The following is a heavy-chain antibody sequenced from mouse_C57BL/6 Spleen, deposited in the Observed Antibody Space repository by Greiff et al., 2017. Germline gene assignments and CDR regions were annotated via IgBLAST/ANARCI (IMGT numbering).Heavy chain of an antibody. J-gene: IGHJ2*01. Sequence: EVQRVESGGGLVKPGGSLKLSCAASGFTFSSYAMSWVRQTPEKRLEWVATISDGGSYTYYPDNVKGRFTISRDNAKNNLYLQMSHLKSEDTAMYYCARDTSTVFDYWGQGTTLTVSS. CDR1: GFTFSSYA. CDR3: ARDTSTVFDY. V-gene: IGHV5-4*01. CDR2: ISDGGSYT. D-gene: IGHD1-1*01.